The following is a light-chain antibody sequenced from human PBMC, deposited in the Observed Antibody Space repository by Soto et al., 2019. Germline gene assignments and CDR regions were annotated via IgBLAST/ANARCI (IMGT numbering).Light chain of an antibody. CDR2: KVS. J-gene: IGKJ1*01. V-gene: IGKV2-30*01. CDR3: MQGTHWQGT. Sequence: DVVMTQSPLSLPVTLGQPASISCRSSQSLVYSDGNTYLNWFQQRPGQSPRRLIYKVSNRVSGVPETLRYSRSMSGLTLKMSRVEAEDVRVYYCMQGTHWQGTVGQGTKVDIK. CDR1: QSLVYSDGNTY.